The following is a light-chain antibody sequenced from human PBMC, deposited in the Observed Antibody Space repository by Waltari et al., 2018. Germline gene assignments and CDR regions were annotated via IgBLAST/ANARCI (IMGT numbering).Light chain of an antibody. V-gene: IGKV3-20*01. CDR3: QQYARSPKT. J-gene: IGKJ2*01. Sequence: EIVLTQSPGTLSLSPGERATFSCRASQSVSSSYLAWYQQKPGQAPRLLIYGSSSRATGIPDRFSGSGSGTDFTLTISRLEPEDFAVYYCQQYARSPKTFGQGTKLEIK. CDR1: QSVSSSY. CDR2: GSS.